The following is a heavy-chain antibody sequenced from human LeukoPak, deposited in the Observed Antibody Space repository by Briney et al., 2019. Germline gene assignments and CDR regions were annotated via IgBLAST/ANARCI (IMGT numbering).Heavy chain of an antibody. V-gene: IGHV4-31*03. Sequence: PSETLSLTCTVSGGSISSGGYYWSWIRQHPGKGLEWIGYIYYSGSTYYNPSLKSRVTISVDTSKNQFSLELSSVTAADTAVYYCARVPDCGGDCTKLDAFDIWGQGTMVTVSS. CDR3: ARVPDCGGDCTKLDAFDI. D-gene: IGHD2-21*01. CDR1: GGSISSGGYY. J-gene: IGHJ3*02. CDR2: IYYSGST.